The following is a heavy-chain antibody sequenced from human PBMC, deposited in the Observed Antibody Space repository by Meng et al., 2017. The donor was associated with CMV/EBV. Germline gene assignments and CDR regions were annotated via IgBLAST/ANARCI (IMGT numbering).Heavy chain of an antibody. J-gene: IGHJ4*02. CDR1: GASSPAYY. CDR2: INHSSNT. V-gene: IGHV4-34*01. CDR3: VRAKNIGYYDSSGYYDDY. D-gene: IGHD3-22*01. Sequence: LRPSDTLPRTCAVYGASSPAYYWSGVRQAPRKELEWFGEINHSSNTNETPSPNSRGAISADTSKSQVSLKLRSGTAAGTPVYYCVRAKNIGYYDSSGYYDDYWGQGTLVTVSS.